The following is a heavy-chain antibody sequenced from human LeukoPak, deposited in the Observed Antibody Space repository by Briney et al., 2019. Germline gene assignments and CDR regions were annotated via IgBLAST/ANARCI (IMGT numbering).Heavy chain of an antibody. CDR1: GASISSSSYY. Sequence: SETLSLTCTVSGASISSSSYYWGWIRQPPGKGLEWIGSIYYSGSTYYNPSLKSRVAISVDTSKNQFSLKLSSVTAADTAVYYCARAVGARNYFDYWGQGTLVTVSS. J-gene: IGHJ4*02. CDR3: ARAVGARNYFDY. CDR2: IYYSGST. D-gene: IGHD1-26*01. V-gene: IGHV4-39*07.